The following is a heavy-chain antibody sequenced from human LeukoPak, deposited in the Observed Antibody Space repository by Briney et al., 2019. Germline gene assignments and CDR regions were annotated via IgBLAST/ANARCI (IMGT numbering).Heavy chain of an antibody. CDR2: VYHSGTT. Sequence: SETLSLTCAVSAYSVNSAYYWGWIRQPPGKGLEWIGTVYHSGTTYYNPSLKNRVTISVDTSKNQFSLKLTSVTAADTAVYYCARLVPTTGYFDSWGQGTLVTVSS. CDR1: AYSVNSAYY. CDR3: ARLVPTTGYFDS. J-gene: IGHJ4*02. D-gene: IGHD1-1*01. V-gene: IGHV4-38-2*01.